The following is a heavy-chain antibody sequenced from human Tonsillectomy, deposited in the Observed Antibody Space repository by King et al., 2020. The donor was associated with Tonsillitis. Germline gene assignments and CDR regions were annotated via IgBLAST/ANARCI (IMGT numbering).Heavy chain of an antibody. Sequence: VQLVESGGALVQPGGSLRLSCGASGFTFSSYAMSWVRQAPGKGLEWVSAISGSGGSTYYADSVKGRFTISRDNSKNTLYLQMNSLRAEDTALYYCAKDAASRGYSPLDYWGQGTLVTVSS. CDR1: GFTFSSYA. V-gene: IGHV3-23*04. CDR3: AKDAASRGYSPLDY. D-gene: IGHD5-18*01. CDR2: ISGSGGST. J-gene: IGHJ4*02.